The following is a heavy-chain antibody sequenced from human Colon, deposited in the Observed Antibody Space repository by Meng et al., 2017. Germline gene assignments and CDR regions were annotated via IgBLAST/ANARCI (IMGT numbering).Heavy chain of an antibody. CDR2: ISGGAETT. D-gene: IGHD3-3*01. CDR3: AKGSYTSSFEAWH. V-gene: IGHV3-23*01. Sequence: GESLKTSCAGSGFTFNTYAMSWVRQAPGKGLEWVSGISGGAETTYYADSAKGRFTISRDNSKNTLNLQMNSLRAEDTAVYYCAKGSYTSSFEAWHWGQGTLVTVSS. J-gene: IGHJ4*02. CDR1: GFTFNTYA.